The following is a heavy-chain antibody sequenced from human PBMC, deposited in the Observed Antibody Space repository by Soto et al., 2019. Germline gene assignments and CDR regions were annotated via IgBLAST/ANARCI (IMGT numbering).Heavy chain of an antibody. V-gene: IGHV4-59*08. D-gene: IGHD2-8*01. Sequence: PLETLSLTCSVAGGSSSSYYWSWIRQPPGKGLEWIGYIYYSGSTNYNPPLKSRVTISVDTSKNQFSLKLSSVTAADTAVYYCVRQFCTPYNYYYYMDVWGKGTTVTVSS. CDR3: VRQFCTPYNYYYYMDV. CDR2: IYYSGST. J-gene: IGHJ6*03. CDR1: GGSSSSYY.